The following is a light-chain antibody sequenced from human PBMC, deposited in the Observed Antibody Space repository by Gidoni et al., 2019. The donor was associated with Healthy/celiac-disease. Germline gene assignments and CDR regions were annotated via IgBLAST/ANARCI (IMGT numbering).Light chain of an antibody. CDR3: QQYNNWPPKT. Sequence: ELVITHSPATLSVSPGERATLSCRASQSVSSNLAWYQQKPGQAPRLRIYGASTRATGIPARYSGSGSGTEFTLTISSLQSEEFAVYYCQQYNNWPPKTFGQGTKVEIK. CDR1: QSVSSN. J-gene: IGKJ1*01. V-gene: IGKV3-15*01. CDR2: GAS.